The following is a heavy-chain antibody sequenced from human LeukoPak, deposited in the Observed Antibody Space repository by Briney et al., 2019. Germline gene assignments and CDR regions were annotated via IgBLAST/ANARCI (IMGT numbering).Heavy chain of an antibody. CDR2: INHSGST. V-gene: IGHV4-34*01. CDR1: GGSFSGYY. J-gene: IGHJ4*02. CDR3: ARDRPGIAAAGTEARTPFDY. Sequence: SETLSLTCAVFGGSFSGYYWSWIRQPPGKGLEWIGEINHSGSTNYNPSLKSRVTISVDTSKNQFSLKLSSVTAADTAVYYCARDRPGIAAAGTEARTPFDYWGQGTLVTVSS. D-gene: IGHD6-13*01.